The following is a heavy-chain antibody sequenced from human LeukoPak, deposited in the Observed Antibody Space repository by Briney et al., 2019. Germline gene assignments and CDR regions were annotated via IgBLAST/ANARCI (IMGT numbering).Heavy chain of an antibody. J-gene: IGHJ4*02. Sequence: GGSLRLSCAASGFTFSSYGMHWVRQAPGKGLEWVAFIRYDGSNKYYADSVKGRFTISRDNSKNTLYLQMNSLRAEDTAVYYCAKVVFLEWLPDYWGQGTLVTVSS. V-gene: IGHV3-30*02. D-gene: IGHD3-3*01. CDR1: GFTFSSYG. CDR3: AKVVFLEWLPDY. CDR2: IRYDGSNK.